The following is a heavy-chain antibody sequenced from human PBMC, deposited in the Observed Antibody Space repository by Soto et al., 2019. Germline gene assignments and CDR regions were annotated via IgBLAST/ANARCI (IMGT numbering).Heavy chain of an antibody. D-gene: IGHD4-17*01. J-gene: IGHJ6*02. V-gene: IGHV1-69*13. CDR3: AGIPAGDYRDYYYYGMDV. Sequence: SVKVSCKASGGTFSSYAISWVRQAPGQGLEWMGGIIPIFGTANYAQKFQGRVTITADESTSTAYMELSSLRSEDTAVYYCAGIPAGDYRDYYYYGMDVWGQGTTVTVSS. CDR2: IIPIFGTA. CDR1: GGTFSSYA.